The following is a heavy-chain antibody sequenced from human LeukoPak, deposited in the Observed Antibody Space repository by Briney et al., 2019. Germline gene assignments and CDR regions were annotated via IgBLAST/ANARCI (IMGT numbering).Heavy chain of an antibody. J-gene: IGHJ4*02. Sequence: QTGGSLRLSCAASGFTFSDFATSWVRQAPGKGLECVSVISSSGGRTYSADSVKARFTISRDNYKNTLSLQMNSLTADDTAVYYCAKGHSDYGTGFDLWGQGTLVTVPS. CDR2: ISSSGGRT. CDR3: AKGHSDYGTGFDL. V-gene: IGHV3-23*01. CDR1: GFTFSDFA. D-gene: IGHD4-17*01.